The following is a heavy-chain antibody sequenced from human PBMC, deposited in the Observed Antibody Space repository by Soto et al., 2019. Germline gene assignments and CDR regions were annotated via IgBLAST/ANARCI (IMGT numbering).Heavy chain of an antibody. J-gene: IGHJ4*02. V-gene: IGHV3-30*03. CDR2: ISYDGSKK. D-gene: IGHD3-10*01. CDR3: ARDYDFRMVREIIMDDFDY. Sequence: QVQLVESGGGEVQPGRSLRLSCAASGLTLSSYGMHWVRQPPGKGLEWVAVISYDGSKKYYAESVRGRFTISRDNSKNTVYLQMNSLRIEDTAVYYCARDYDFRMVREIIMDDFDYWCQGTLVTVSS. CDR1: GLTLSSYG.